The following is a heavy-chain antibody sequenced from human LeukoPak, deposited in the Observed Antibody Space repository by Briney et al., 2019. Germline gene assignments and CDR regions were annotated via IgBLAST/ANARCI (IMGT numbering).Heavy chain of an antibody. J-gene: IGHJ4*02. CDR2: IYYSGGT. V-gene: IGHV4-39*01. CDR1: GGSISSSSYY. Sequence: SETLSLTCTVSGGSISSSSYYWGWIRQPPGKGLEWIGSIYYSGGTYYNPSLESRVTISVDTSKNQFSLKLSSVTAADTAVYYCARRGNGLPPDYWGQGTLVTVSS. D-gene: IGHD4-23*01. CDR3: ARRGNGLPPDY.